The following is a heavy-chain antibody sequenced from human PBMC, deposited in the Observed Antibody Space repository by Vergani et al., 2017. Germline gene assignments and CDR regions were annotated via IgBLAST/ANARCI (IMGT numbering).Heavy chain of an antibody. J-gene: IGHJ5*02. Sequence: QVQLQESGPGLVKPSETPCPTCAVFGYSISSGYYWGGIRQPPGKGLVWIGSIYHCGSTYYNPSLKSRVTISVDTPKNQFSLQLSSVTAADTAVYYCARXNMSSSWYGNWFDPWGQATLVTVSS. D-gene: IGHD6-13*01. CDR1: GYSISSGYY. V-gene: IGHV4-38-2*01. CDR2: IYHCGST. CDR3: ARXNMSSSWYGNWFDP.